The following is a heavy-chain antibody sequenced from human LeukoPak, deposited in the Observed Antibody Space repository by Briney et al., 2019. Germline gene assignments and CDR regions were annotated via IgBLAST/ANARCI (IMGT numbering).Heavy chain of an antibody. CDR2: INHSGSA. V-gene: IGHV4-34*01. J-gene: IGHJ4*02. CDR1: GGSLSGSY. D-gene: IGHD3-3*01. CDR3: ARARRDSGYYKVDY. Sequence: SETLTLTCAVYGGSLSGSYWSWIRQPPGKGLEWIGEINHSGSANYNPSLKSRVTLSIDKSKNQFSLNVNSVTAADTAVYYCARARRDSGYYKVDYWGQGTLVTVSS.